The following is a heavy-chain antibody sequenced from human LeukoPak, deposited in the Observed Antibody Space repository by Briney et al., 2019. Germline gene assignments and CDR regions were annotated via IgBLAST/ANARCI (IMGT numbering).Heavy chain of an antibody. J-gene: IGHJ6*03. V-gene: IGHV4-30-4*07. CDR3: ARVYYDSSGYYPNYYYYYMDV. CDR1: GGSISSGGYS. Sequence: SETLSLTCTVSGGSISSGGYSWSWIRQPPGKGLERIGYIYYSGSTYYNPSLKSRVTISVDTSKNQFSLKLSSVTAADTAVYYCARVYYDSSGYYPNYYYYYMDVWGKGTTVTVSS. D-gene: IGHD3-22*01. CDR2: IYYSGST.